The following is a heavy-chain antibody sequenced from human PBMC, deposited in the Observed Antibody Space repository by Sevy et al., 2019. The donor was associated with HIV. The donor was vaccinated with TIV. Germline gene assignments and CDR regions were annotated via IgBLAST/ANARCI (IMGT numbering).Heavy chain of an antibody. D-gene: IGHD6-6*01. V-gene: IGHV4-34*01. CDR1: GGSFSGYY. CDR2: INHSGST. CDR3: ARWGGIAARPKNRTFDY. Sequence: SETLSLTCAVYGGSFSGYYWSWIRQPPGKGLEWIGEINHSGSTNYNPSLKSRVTISVDTSKNQFSLKLSSVTAADKAVYYCARWGGIAARPKNRTFDYWGQGTLVTVSS. J-gene: IGHJ4*02.